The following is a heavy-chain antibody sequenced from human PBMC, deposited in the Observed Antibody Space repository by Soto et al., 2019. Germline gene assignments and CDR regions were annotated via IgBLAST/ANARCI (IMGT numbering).Heavy chain of an antibody. Sequence: QVQLMESGGGVVQSGRSLRLSCAVSGFTFSSFVMHWVRQAPGKGLEWVAMISYDGSNKNYADSVKGRFTISRDNSKHTLYLQMNSLRAEDTAKFFCARDVMTSVTEDYWGQGTLVTVSS. D-gene: IGHD4-17*01. CDR2: ISYDGSNK. CDR1: GFTFSSFV. V-gene: IGHV3-30-3*01. CDR3: ARDVMTSVTEDY. J-gene: IGHJ4*02.